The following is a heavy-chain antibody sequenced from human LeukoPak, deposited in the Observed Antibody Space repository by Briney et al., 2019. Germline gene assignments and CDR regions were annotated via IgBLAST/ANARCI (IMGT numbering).Heavy chain of an antibody. Sequence: PAETLSLTCTVSGGSISNGSFYWSWIRQPAGTELEWIGRIYASGNTNYNPSLKSRVTISVDTSKNHFSLKLNSVTAADTAAYYCARELLYYYDSNTYFTPGYFDLWGRGTLVTVSS. J-gene: IGHJ2*01. D-gene: IGHD3-22*01. CDR2: IYASGNT. V-gene: IGHV4-61*02. CDR1: GGSISNGSFY. CDR3: ARELLYYYDSNTYFTPGYFDL.